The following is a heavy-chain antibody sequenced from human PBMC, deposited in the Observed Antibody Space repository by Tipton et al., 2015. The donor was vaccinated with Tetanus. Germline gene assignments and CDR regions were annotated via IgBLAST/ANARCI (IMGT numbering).Heavy chain of an antibody. Sequence: LRLSCSVSGASINAFYWTWLRQPPGKSLEWIGNIDGAASSTYNPTFKNRVTIFRDLSKNQFSLRLTSVTAADTAIYYCARERGSGSYPLDYWGRGTLVTVSA. CDR1: GASINAFY. CDR3: ARERGSGSYPLDY. CDR2: IDGAASS. V-gene: IGHV4-59*01. D-gene: IGHD3-10*01. J-gene: IGHJ4*02.